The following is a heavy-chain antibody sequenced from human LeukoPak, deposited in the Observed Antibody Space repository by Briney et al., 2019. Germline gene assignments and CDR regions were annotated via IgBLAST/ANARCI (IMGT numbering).Heavy chain of an antibody. J-gene: IGHJ4*02. CDR1: GFTFSSFP. CDR2: ITGRGGNT. CDR3: ARDRAAFDS. Sequence: GGSLRLSCAASGFTFSSFPMSWVRQPPGKGLQWVSGITGRGGNTYYADSVEGRFTISRDNSKNTLSPQMDSLRAEDTAIYYWARDRAAFDSWGQGTLVTVSS. D-gene: IGHD6-25*01. V-gene: IGHV3-23*01.